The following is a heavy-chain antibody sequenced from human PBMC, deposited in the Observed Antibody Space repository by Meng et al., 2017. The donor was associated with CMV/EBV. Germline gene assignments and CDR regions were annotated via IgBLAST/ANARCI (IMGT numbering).Heavy chain of an antibody. CDR1: GFTFSSYA. CDR2: ISYDGSNK. J-gene: IGHJ4*02. V-gene: IGHV3-30-3*01. CDR3: ARDYYGSGTDGFDY. D-gene: IGHD3-10*01. Sequence: GGSLRLSCVASGFTFSSYAMHWVRQAPGKGLEWVAVISYDGSNKYYADSVKGRFTISRDNSKNTLYLQMNSLRAEDTAVYYCARDYYGSGTDGFDYWGQGTLVTVSS.